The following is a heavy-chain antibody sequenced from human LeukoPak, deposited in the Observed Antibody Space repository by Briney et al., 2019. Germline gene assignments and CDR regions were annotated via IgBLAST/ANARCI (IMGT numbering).Heavy chain of an antibody. V-gene: IGHV3-7*01. D-gene: IGHD1-26*01. CDR1: GFTLSSYW. CDR2: IKQDGREK. CDR3: ARVLVGATLYYYYGMDV. Sequence: GGSLRLSCAASGFTLSSYWMSWVRQAPGKGLEWVANIKQDGREKYYVDSVKGRFTISRDNAKNSLYLQMNSLRAEDTAVYYCARVLVGATLYYYYGMDVWGQGTTVTVSS. J-gene: IGHJ6*02.